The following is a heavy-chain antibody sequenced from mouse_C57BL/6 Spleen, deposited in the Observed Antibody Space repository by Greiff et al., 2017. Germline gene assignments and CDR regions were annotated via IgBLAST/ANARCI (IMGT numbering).Heavy chain of an antibody. CDR2: ISYDGSN. D-gene: IGHD1-1*01. Sequence: EVKLMESGPGLVKPSQSLSLTCSVTGYSITSGYYWNWIRQFPGNKLEWMGYISYDGSNNYNPSLKNRISITRDTSKNQFFLKLNSVTTEDTATYYCARESYYGSSIFAYWGQGTLVTVSA. J-gene: IGHJ3*01. V-gene: IGHV3-6*01. CDR3: ARESYYGSSIFAY. CDR1: GYSITSGYY.